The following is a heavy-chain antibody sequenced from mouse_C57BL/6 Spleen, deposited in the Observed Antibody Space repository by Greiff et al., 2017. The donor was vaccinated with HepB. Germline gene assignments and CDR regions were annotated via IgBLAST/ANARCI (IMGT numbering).Heavy chain of an antibody. CDR2: ISDGGSYT. CDR1: GFTFSSYA. V-gene: IGHV5-4*01. CDR3: ARDQGYYGSSLDY. Sequence: EVKLVESGGGLVKPGGSLKLSCAASGFTFSSYAMSWVRQTPEKRLEWVATISDGGSYTYYPDNVKGRFTISRDNAKNNLYLQMSHLKSEDTAMYYCARDQGYYGSSLDYWGQGTTLTVSS. D-gene: IGHD1-1*01. J-gene: IGHJ2*01.